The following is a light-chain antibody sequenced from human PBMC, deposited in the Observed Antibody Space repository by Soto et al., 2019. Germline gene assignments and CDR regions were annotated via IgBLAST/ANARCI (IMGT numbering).Light chain of an antibody. V-gene: IGKV3-15*01. J-gene: IGKJ5*01. Sequence: EIVMTQSPATLSVSPGERATLSCRASQSVNNKVAWYQQKPGQAPRLLIYGASTRATGIPARFSGSGSGTEFTLTISSLQSEDFVVYYCQQYDNWPPTFGQGTRLEIK. CDR3: QQYDNWPPT. CDR2: GAS. CDR1: QSVNNK.